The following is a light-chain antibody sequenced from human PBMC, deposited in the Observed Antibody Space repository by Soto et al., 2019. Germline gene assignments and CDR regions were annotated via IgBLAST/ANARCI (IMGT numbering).Light chain of an antibody. CDR3: QQYDSSPRT. CDR1: QSVSNNY. Sequence: EIVLTQSPGTLSLSPGERATLSCRSSQSVSNNYLAWYQQKPGQAPRLLIYSASKRAAGIPPRFSGSGSDTDFTLTISRLEPEDFAMYYCQQYDSSPRTFGQGTKVDI. CDR2: SAS. V-gene: IGKV3-20*01. J-gene: IGKJ1*01.